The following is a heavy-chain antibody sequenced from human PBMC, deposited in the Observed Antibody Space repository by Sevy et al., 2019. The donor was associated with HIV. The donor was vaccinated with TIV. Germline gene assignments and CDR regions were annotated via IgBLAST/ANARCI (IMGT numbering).Heavy chain of an antibody. J-gene: IGHJ6*02. CDR2: ISSSSTI. CDR1: GFTFSSYS. Sequence: GGSLRLSCAASGFTFSSYSMNWVRQAPGKGLEWVSYISSSSTIYYADSVKGRFTISRENSKNSLYLQMNSLRDEDTAVYYCARDSILAMIVVVPYYYYGMDVWGQGTTVTVSS. V-gene: IGHV3-48*02. D-gene: IGHD3-22*01. CDR3: ARDSILAMIVVVPYYYYGMDV.